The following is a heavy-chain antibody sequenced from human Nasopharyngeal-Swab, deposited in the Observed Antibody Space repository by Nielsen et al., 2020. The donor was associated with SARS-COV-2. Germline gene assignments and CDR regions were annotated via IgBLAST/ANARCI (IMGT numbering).Heavy chain of an antibody. CDR2: INPSGGST. Sequence: WVGQAPGQGLEWMGIINPSGGSTSYAQKFQGRVTMTRDTSTSTVYMELSSLRSEDTAVYYCARDGSPHDYGDYGSDYWGQGTLVTVSS. D-gene: IGHD4-17*01. J-gene: IGHJ4*02. CDR3: ARDGSPHDYGDYGSDY. V-gene: IGHV1-46*01.